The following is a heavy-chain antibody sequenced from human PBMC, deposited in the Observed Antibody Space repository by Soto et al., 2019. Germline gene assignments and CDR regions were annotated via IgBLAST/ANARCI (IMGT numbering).Heavy chain of an antibody. CDR3: ARHGRISYYDSSCPPDY. V-gene: IGHV5-51*01. CDR1: GYSFTSYW. Sequence: GESLKISCKGSGYSFTSYWIGWVRQMPGKGLEWMGIIYPGDSDTRYSPSFQGQVTISADKSISTAYLQWSSLKASDTAMYYCARHGRISYYDSSCPPDYWGQGTLVTVSS. CDR2: IYPGDSDT. D-gene: IGHD3-22*01. J-gene: IGHJ4*02.